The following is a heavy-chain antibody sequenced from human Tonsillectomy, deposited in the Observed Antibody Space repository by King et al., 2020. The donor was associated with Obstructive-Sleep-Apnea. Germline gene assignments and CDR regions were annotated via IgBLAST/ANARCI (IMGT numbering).Heavy chain of an antibody. CDR3: ARDTTDYYDSSGYFGY. Sequence: VQLVASGGGLVTPGGSLRLSCAASGFTFSSYSMTWVRQAPGKGLEWVSSISSSSSYIYYADSVKGRFTISRDNAKNSLYLQMNSLRAEDTAVYYCARDTTDYYDSSGYFGYWGQGTLVTVSS. CDR2: ISSSSSYI. J-gene: IGHJ4*02. V-gene: IGHV3-21*01. D-gene: IGHD3-22*01. CDR1: GFTFSSYS.